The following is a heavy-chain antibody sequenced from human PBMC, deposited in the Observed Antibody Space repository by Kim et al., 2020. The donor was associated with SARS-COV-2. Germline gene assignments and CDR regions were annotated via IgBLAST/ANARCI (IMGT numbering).Heavy chain of an antibody. CDR2: INHSGST. Sequence: SETLSLTCAVYGGSFSGYYWSWIRQPPGEGLEWIGEINHSGSTNYNPSLKSRVTISVDTSKNQFSLKLSSVTAADTAVYYCASPFLASVDSSGYYYATDYWGQGTLVTVSS. J-gene: IGHJ4*02. CDR3: ASPFLASVDSSGYYYATDY. V-gene: IGHV4-34*01. CDR1: GGSFSGYY. D-gene: IGHD3-22*01.